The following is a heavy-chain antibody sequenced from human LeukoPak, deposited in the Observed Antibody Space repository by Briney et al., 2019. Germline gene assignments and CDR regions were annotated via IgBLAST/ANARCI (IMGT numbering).Heavy chain of an antibody. Sequence: ASVKVSCKASGYTFTMNGISWVRQAPGQGLEWMGWISSYNGKTNYAQRLQGRVTMTTDTSTSTAYMELRSLRSDDTAVYYCARAESGELDSYYFDYWGQGTLVTVSS. D-gene: IGHD1-26*01. V-gene: IGHV1-18*01. CDR2: ISSYNGKT. CDR1: GYTFTMNG. CDR3: ARAESGELDSYYFDY. J-gene: IGHJ4*02.